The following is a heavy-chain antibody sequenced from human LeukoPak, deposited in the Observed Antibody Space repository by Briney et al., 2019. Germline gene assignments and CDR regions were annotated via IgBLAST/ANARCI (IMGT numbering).Heavy chain of an antibody. CDR3: AKDRGSYSPTADS. V-gene: IGHV3-33*06. J-gene: IGHJ5*01. D-gene: IGHD1-26*01. CDR1: GFTFSDYG. CDR2: IWYDGTNK. Sequence: GGSLRLSCAASGFTFSDYGIHWVRQAPGKGLQWVAVIWYDGTNKYYGDSVKGRFTISRDNSKNTLYLQMNSLRAEDTAVYYCAKDRGSYSPTADSWGQGTLVTVSS.